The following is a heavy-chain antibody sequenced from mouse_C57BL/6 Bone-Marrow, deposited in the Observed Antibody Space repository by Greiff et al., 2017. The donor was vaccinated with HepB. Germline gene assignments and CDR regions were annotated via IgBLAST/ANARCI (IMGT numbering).Heavy chain of an antibody. CDR1: GYTFTSYW. J-gene: IGHJ4*01. CDR3: ARGGNYGAMDY. V-gene: IGHV1-69*01. D-gene: IGHD2-1*01. Sequence: QVQLQQPGAELVMPGASVKLSCKASGYTFTSYWMHWVKQRPGQGLEWIGELDPSDSYTNYNQKFKGKSTLTVDKSSSTAYMQLSSLTSEDSAVYYCARGGNYGAMDYWGPGTSVTVSS. CDR2: LDPSDSYT.